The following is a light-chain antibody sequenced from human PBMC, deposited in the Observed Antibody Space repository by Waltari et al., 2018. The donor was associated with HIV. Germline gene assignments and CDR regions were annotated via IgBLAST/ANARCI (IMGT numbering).Light chain of an antibody. CDR2: GVT. V-gene: IGLV2-14*01. J-gene: IGLJ3*02. CDR1: NRNIGFYSL. CDR3: SSYTSGDTVL. Sequence: QSALTQPASVSGSPGQSLTISCTGTNRNIGFYSLVSWYRQSPGKAPQLIIYGVTSRPSGVSSRFSGSKSGNTASLTISGLHVDDEADYYCSSYTSGDTVLFGGGTKLTVL.